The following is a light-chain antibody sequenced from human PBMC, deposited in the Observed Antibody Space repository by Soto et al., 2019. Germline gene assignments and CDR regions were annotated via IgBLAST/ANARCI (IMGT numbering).Light chain of an antibody. CDR2: LNSDGSH. CDR1: SGHSSYA. V-gene: IGLV4-69*01. Sequence: QSVLTQSPSASASLGASVKLTCTLSSGHSSYAIAWHQQQPEKGPRYLMKLNSDGSHGKGDGIPDRFSGSSSGAERYLPISSLQSEDEADYYCQTWDTGIQVFGGGTQLTV. J-gene: IGLJ3*02. CDR3: QTWDTGIQV.